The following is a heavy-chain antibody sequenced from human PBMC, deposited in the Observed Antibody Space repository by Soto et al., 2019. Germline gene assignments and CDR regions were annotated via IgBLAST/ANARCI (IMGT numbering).Heavy chain of an antibody. CDR2: IYHSGST. J-gene: IGHJ4*02. V-gene: IGHV4-30-2*01. CDR1: GASISSGGYS. Sequence: SETLSLTCAVSGASISSGGYSWSWIRQPPGKGLECIGYIYHSGSTYYSPSLTSRVTISVDRSKNQFSLKLSSVTAADTAVYYCARGPPLGYWGQGTLVTVS. CDR3: ARGPPLGY.